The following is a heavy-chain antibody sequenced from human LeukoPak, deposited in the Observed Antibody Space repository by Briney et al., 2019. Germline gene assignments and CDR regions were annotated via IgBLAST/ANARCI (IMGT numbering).Heavy chain of an antibody. V-gene: IGHV3-74*01. D-gene: IGHD5/OR15-5a*01. CDR1: EFTLKDYW. CDR3: ASTRVSGFDI. CDR2: INSDGSSA. Sequence: GGSLRLSCEASEFTLKDYWMHWVRQGPGKGLVWVSRINSDGSSASYADSVKGRFTISRDNAKNTLYLQMNSLRDEDTAVYYCASTRVSGFDIWGQGTMVTVSS. J-gene: IGHJ3*02.